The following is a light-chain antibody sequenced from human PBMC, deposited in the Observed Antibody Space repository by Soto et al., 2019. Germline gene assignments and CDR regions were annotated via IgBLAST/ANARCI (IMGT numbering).Light chain of an antibody. Sequence: QSALTQPASVSGSPGQSITISCTGTSSDFGSYNLVSWYQQHPGKAPKLMIYEVSKRPSGVSNRFSGSKSGNTASLTISGFQAEDEADYYCCSYAGSSTPLIFGTGTKVTVL. CDR1: SSDFGSYNL. CDR2: EVS. V-gene: IGLV2-23*02. J-gene: IGLJ1*01. CDR3: CSYAGSSTPLI.